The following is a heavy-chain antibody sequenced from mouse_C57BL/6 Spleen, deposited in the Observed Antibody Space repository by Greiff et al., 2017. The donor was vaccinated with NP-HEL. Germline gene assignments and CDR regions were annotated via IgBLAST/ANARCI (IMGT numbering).Heavy chain of an antibody. CDR2: ISGGGGNT. V-gene: IGHV5-9*01. Sequence: EVKLVESGGGLVKPGGSLKLSCAASGFTFSSYTMSWVRQTPEKRLEWVATISGGGGNTYYPDSVKGRFTISRDNAKNTLYLQMSSLRSEDTALYYCARGGGYGSSYTYFDVWGTGTTVTVSS. J-gene: IGHJ1*03. CDR3: ARGGGYGSSYTYFDV. CDR1: GFTFSSYT. D-gene: IGHD1-1*01.